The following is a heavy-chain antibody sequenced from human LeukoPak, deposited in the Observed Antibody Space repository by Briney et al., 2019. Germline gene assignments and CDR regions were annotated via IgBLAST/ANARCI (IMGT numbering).Heavy chain of an antibody. V-gene: IGHV3-9*01. CDR2: ISWNSGSI. Sequence: GGSLRLSCAASGFTFDDYAMHWVRHAPGKGLEWVSGISWNSGSIGYADSVKGRFTISRDNAKNSLYLQMNSLRAEDTALYYCAKDMNYYGSGIDYWGQGTLVTVSS. D-gene: IGHD3-10*01. CDR1: GFTFDDYA. CDR3: AKDMNYYGSGIDY. J-gene: IGHJ4*02.